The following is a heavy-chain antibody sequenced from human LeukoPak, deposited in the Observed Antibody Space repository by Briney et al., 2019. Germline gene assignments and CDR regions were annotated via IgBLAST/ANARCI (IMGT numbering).Heavy chain of an antibody. CDR2: INPNSGGT. J-gene: IGHJ6*03. CDR1: GYTFTGYY. Sequence: GASVKVSCKASGYTFTGYYMHWVRQAPGQGLEWMGWINPNSGGTNYAQKFQGRVTMTRDTSISTAYMELSRLRSDDTAVYHCAREGGITIFGVAHLNMDVWGKGTTVTVSS. CDR3: AREGGITIFGVAHLNMDV. D-gene: IGHD3-3*01. V-gene: IGHV1-2*02.